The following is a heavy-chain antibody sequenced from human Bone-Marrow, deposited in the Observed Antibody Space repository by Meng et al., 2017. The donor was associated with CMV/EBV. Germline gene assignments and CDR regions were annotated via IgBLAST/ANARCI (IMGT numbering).Heavy chain of an antibody. CDR1: GGTFSSYA. J-gene: IGHJ2*01. CDR3: ARDEANWGFCDL. V-gene: IGHV1-69*05. D-gene: IGHD7-27*01. CDR2: IIPIFGTA. Sequence: SVKVSCKASGGTFSSYAISWVRQAPGQGLEWMGGIIPIFGTANYAQKFQGRVTLTTDSSTTTAFMELRSLRSDDTAVYYCARDEANWGFCDLWGRGTLVTVSS.